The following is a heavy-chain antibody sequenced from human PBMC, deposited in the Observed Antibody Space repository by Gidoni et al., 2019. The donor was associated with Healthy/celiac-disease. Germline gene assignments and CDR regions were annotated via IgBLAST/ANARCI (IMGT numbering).Heavy chain of an antibody. D-gene: IGHD3-3*01. CDR2: ISGSGGST. V-gene: IGHV3-23*04. CDR3: AKDLGNDFWSGYYFDY. J-gene: IGHJ4*02. Sequence: EVQLVESGGGLVQPGGSLRLSCAASGCTFSSYAMSWVRQAPGKGLEWVSAISGSGGSTYYADSVKGRFTISRDNSKNTLYLQMNSLRAEDTAVYYCAKDLGNDFWSGYYFDYWGQGTLVTVSS. CDR1: GCTFSSYA.